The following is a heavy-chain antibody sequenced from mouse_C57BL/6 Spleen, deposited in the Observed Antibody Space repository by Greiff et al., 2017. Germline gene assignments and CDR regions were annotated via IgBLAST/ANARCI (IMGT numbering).Heavy chain of an antibody. J-gene: IGHJ2*01. CDR3: ARFNYYFDY. V-gene: IGHV1-7*01. CDR2: INPSSGYT. D-gene: IGHD1-3*01. CDR1: GYTFTSYW. Sequence: QVQLQQSGAELAKPGASVKLSCKASGYTFTSYWMHWVKQRTGQGLEWIGYINPSSGYTKYNQTFKDKATLTADKSSRTAYMQLSSLTYEDSAVYYCARFNYYFDYWGQGTTLTVSS.